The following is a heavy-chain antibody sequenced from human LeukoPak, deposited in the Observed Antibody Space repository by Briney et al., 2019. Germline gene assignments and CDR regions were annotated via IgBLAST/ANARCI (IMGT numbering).Heavy chain of an antibody. V-gene: IGHV4-59*01. CDR3: ASKSTDHGELRFDY. Sequence: SETLSLTCTISGDSTNTYFWSWIRQPPWKGLEWIGYIYYTGTTNYNPSLKSRVTISVDTSKNQFSLKVSSVTAADTGVYYCASKSTDHGELRFDYWGQGTLVTVSS. CDR1: GDSTNTYF. CDR2: IYYTGTT. D-gene: IGHD4-17*01. J-gene: IGHJ4*02.